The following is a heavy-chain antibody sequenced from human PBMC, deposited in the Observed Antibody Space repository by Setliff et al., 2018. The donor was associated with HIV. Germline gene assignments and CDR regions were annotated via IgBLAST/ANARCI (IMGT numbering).Heavy chain of an antibody. CDR2: FNPNSGVT. CDR1: GFIFTDFQ. D-gene: IGHD3-3*01. V-gene: IGHV1-2*06. J-gene: IGHJ4*02. CDR3: AREPTGDFWSGYSSRGLVY. Sequence: GASVKVSCKASGFIFTDFQIHWVRQAPGQGLEWMGRFNPNSGVTNSPQKLQGRVTMTRDTSINTAYMDLSRLTSDDTAFYYCAREPTGDFWSGYSSRGLVYWGQGTLVTVSS.